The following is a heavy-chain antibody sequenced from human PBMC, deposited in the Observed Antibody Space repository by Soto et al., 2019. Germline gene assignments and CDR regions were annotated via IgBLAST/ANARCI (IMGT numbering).Heavy chain of an antibody. Sequence: EVQLLESGGGLVQPGGSLRLSCAASGFTFSSYAMSWVRQAPGKGLEWVSAISGSGGSTYYADSVKGRFTISRDNSKNTLYLQMNSLRAEDTAVYYCAKGHIDYYDSRSHAFDIWGQGTMVTFSS. V-gene: IGHV3-23*01. CDR2: ISGSGGST. J-gene: IGHJ3*02. D-gene: IGHD3-22*01. CDR3: AKGHIDYYDSRSHAFDI. CDR1: GFTFSSYA.